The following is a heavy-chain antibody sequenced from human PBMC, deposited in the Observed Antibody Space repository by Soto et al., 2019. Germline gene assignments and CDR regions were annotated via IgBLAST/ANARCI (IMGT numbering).Heavy chain of an antibody. J-gene: IGHJ4*02. Sequence: SEPLCLTSSVSDDSIDSDRCYWGRISKTPGKGLEWIGSIYYRGNAYYNPPLQTRVTISLDKSKSQFSLKLNSVTAADSAVYFCARLEGLATISYYFDFWGPGALVTVSS. CDR2: IYYRGNA. CDR1: DDSIDSDRCY. V-gene: IGHV4-39*01. CDR3: ARLEGLATISYYFDF. D-gene: IGHD3-9*01.